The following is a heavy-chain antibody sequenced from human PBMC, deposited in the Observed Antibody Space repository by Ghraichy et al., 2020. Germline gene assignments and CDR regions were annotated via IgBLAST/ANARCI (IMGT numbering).Heavy chain of an antibody. CDR2: IANHSGYT. D-gene: IGHD2-21*02. CDR3: AKNERSCTILTCYSPADALDV. V-gene: IGHV3-23*01. CDR1: GFTFNSYA. Sequence: GSLRLSCVASGFTFNSYAINWVRQAPGKGLEWVSTIANHSGYTYYADFVKGRFTISREDSKKTLYLQMNSQRAADTAVYYCAKNERSCTILTCYSPADALDVWGQGTMVTVSS. J-gene: IGHJ3*01.